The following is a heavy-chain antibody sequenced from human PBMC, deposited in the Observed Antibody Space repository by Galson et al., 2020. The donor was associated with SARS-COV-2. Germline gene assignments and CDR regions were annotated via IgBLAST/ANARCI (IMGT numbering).Heavy chain of an antibody. J-gene: IGHJ5*02. CDR1: GYSFTNYW. Sequence: GESLKISCKGSGYSFTNYWIAWVRQMPGKGLEWMGIIYPGDSDTTYSPSFQGQVTISADKSISTAYLQWRSLKASDTAMYYCARRRIAVAGDNWFDPWGQGTLVTVSS. CDR3: ARRRIAVAGDNWFDP. D-gene: IGHD6-19*01. CDR2: IYPGDSDT. V-gene: IGHV5-51*01.